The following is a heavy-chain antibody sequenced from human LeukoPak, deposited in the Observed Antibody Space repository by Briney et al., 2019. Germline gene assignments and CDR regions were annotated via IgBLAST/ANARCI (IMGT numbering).Heavy chain of an antibody. Sequence: GGSLXLSXAASGFTFSSYWMHWVRQAPGKGLVWVSRINSDGSSTSYADSVKGRFTISRDNAKNTLYLQMNSLRAEDTAVYYCASLYGLGWFGARHGMDVWGQGTTVTVSS. CDR1: GFTFSSYW. J-gene: IGHJ6*02. D-gene: IGHD3-10*01. CDR3: ASLYGLGWFGARHGMDV. V-gene: IGHV3-74*01. CDR2: INSDGSST.